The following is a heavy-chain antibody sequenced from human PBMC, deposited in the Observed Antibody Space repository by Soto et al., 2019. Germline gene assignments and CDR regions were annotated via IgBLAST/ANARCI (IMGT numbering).Heavy chain of an antibody. J-gene: IGHJ6*02. CDR3: AREETAWPLAYGLGV. V-gene: IGHV3-23*01. CDR1: GFTISSNA. D-gene: IGHD2-21*02. Sequence: GGSLRLSCAASGFTISSNAMYWVRQAPGKGLEWVSGISGRGDTTHYADSVKGRSTISRDTSKNTLYLQLNTLRADDTAVYYCAREETAWPLAYGLGVWGQGTTVTVSS. CDR2: ISGRGDTT.